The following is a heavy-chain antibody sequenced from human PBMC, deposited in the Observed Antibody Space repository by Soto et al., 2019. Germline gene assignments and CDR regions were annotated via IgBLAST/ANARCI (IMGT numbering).Heavy chain of an antibody. D-gene: IGHD2-2*03. CDR2: MSYDGTNK. CDR1: GFTFSSYA. CDR3: ARGGYCNSTSCYRYGMDV. J-gene: IGHJ6*02. V-gene: IGHV3-30-3*01. Sequence: QVQLVESGGGVVQPGRSLRLSCAASGFTFSSYAMHWVRQAPGKGLEGVAVMSYDGTNKYYADSVKGRFTISRDSSKNTLNLQMNSLRAEDTAVYYCARGGYCNSTSCYRYGMDVWGQGTTVTVSS.